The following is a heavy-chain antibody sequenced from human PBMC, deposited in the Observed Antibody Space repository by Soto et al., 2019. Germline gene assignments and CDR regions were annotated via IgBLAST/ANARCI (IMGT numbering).Heavy chain of an antibody. CDR2: IWNDGRNK. V-gene: IGHV3-33*01. CDR3: ARDPANYDSNFDAFDI. Sequence: QVQLVESGGGVVQPGRSLRLSCAASGFTFSSYGMHWVRQAPCKGLEWVALIWNDGRNKHYGDSVKGRFTISRDNSKNTLDLQMNSLRAEDTAVYYCARDPANYDSNFDAFDIWGQGTMVTVSS. CDR1: GFTFSSYG. D-gene: IGHD3-22*01. J-gene: IGHJ3*02.